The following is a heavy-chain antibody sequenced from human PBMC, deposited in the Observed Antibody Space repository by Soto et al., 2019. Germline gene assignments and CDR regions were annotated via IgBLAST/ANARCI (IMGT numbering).Heavy chain of an antibody. V-gene: IGHV1-18*04. CDR1: GYIFRNYA. CDR2: ISVSNDNT. Sequence: QIQLVQSGAKVKKPGASVRVSCKTSGYIFRNYAISWVRQAPGQGLEWLGCISVSNDNTDSAHAPMGRLTMTTDASTSTAYLELTSLMSNDTAVYYCARSSPSLDYWGQGSLVTVSS. CDR3: ARSSPSLDY. J-gene: IGHJ4*02. D-gene: IGHD3-10*01.